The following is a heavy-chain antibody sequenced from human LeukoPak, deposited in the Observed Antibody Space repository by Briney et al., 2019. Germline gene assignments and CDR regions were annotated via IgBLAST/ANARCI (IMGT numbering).Heavy chain of an antibody. Sequence: SETLSLTCAVYGGSFSGYYWSWIRQPPGKGLEWIGEINHSGSTNYNPSLKSRVTISVDTSKNQFSLKLSSVTAADTAVYYCGRGRVVGYSSRGYFDYWGQGTLVTVSS. CDR2: INHSGST. CDR3: GRGRVVGYSSRGYFDY. V-gene: IGHV4-34*01. D-gene: IGHD2-2*01. J-gene: IGHJ4*02. CDR1: GGSFSGYY.